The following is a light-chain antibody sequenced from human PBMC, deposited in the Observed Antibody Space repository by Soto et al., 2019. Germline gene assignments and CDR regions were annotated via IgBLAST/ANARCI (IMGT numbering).Light chain of an antibody. V-gene: IGLV1-44*01. J-gene: IGLJ2*01. CDR2: SNN. Sequence: QSVLTQPPSASGTPGQRVTISCSGSSSNIGSNTVNWYQQLPGTAPKLLIYSNNQRPSGVPARFSGSKSGTSASLAISGLRAEDEAEEYCAPWDDSLNGLVFGGGTKLTVL. CDR3: APWDDSLNGLV. CDR1: SSNIGSNT.